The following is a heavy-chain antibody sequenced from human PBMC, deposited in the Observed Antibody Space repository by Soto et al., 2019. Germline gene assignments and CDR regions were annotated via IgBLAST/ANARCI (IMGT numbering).Heavy chain of an antibody. CDR3: AHRRGGPPNV. V-gene: IGHV2-5*02. CDR1: GVPLTSTGVG. Sequence: QITLKESGPTLMKPTQTLTLTCTLSGVPLTSTGVGVDWIRQHPGKALEWLALIYWEDDIRYSPSLKNSLTITNDISKNQVVLTLTNMDPVDTATYYCAHRRGGPPNVWGQGSLVTVSS. D-gene: IGHD2-8*01. CDR2: IYWEDDI. J-gene: IGHJ4*02.